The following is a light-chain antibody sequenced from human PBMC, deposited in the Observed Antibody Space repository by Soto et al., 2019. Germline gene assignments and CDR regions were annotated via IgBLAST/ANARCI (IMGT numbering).Light chain of an antibody. V-gene: IGLV2-14*01. CDR1: SSDVGGYNY. Sequence: QSVLTQPASVSGSPGQSITISCTGTSSDVGGYNYVSWYQRHPGKAPKLMIFEVSNRPSGVSHRFSGPKSGNTASLTISGLQAEDEGDYYCSSYTSSSTLEVFGTGTKVTVL. J-gene: IGLJ1*01. CDR3: SSYTSSSTLEV. CDR2: EVS.